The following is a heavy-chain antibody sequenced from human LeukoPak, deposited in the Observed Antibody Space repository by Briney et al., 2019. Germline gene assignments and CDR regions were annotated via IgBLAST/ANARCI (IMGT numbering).Heavy chain of an antibody. V-gene: IGHV3-23*01. CDR1: GFTFSSYA. CDR2: ISGSGGST. Sequence: GGSLRLSCAASGFTFSSYAMSWVRQAPWKGLEWVSAISGSGGSTYYADSVKGRFTISRDNSKNTLYLQMNSLRAEDTAVYYCAKRVTYYYDSSGYYLDYWGQGTLVTVSS. D-gene: IGHD3-22*01. J-gene: IGHJ4*02. CDR3: AKRVTYYYDSSGYYLDY.